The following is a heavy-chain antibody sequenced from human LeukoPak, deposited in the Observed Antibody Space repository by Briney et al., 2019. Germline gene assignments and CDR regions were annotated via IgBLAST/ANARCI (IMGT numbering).Heavy chain of an antibody. V-gene: IGHV4-39*01. CDR3: ARLPRDDFWSNFFDY. D-gene: IGHD3-3*01. Sequence: SETLSLTCTVSGGSISSSSYYWGWIRQPPGKGLEWIGSIYYRGSTYYNPSLKRRVTISVDTSKNQFSLKLSSVTAADTAVYYCARLPRDDFWSNFFDYWGQGTLVTVSS. CDR1: GGSISSSSYY. J-gene: IGHJ4*02. CDR2: IYYRGST.